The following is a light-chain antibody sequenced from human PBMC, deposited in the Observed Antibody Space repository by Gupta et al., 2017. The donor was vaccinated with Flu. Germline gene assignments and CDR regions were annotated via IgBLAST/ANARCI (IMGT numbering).Light chain of an antibody. Sequence: QSVLAHTLSASGTPGQRVTISCSGSSSNIGSNTCDWYQQRPATAPHLLINYNNHRPSGVPARFSCANSGASASLAISGLQSEDEADYYCAAWDDSMNGHYVFGTGTKVTVL. V-gene: IGLV1-44*01. CDR2: YNN. CDR3: AAWDDSMNGHYV. CDR1: SSNIGSNT. J-gene: IGLJ1*01.